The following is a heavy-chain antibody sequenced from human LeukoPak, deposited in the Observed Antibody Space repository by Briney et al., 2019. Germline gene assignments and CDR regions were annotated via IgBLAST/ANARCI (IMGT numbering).Heavy chain of an antibody. V-gene: IGHV1-18*01. D-gene: IGHD3-3*01. Sequence: ASVNVSCKASGYTFTSYGISWVRQATGQGLERMGWISAYNGNTNYAQKLQGRVTMTTDTSTSTAYMELRSLRFDDTAVYYCARDLAWGFVEQRLGWLDPWGQGALVTVSS. CDR1: GYTFTSYG. J-gene: IGHJ5*02. CDR2: ISAYNGNT. CDR3: ARDLAWGFVEQRLGWLDP.